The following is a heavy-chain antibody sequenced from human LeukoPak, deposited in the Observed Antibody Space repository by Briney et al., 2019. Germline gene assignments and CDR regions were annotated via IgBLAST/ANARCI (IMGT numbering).Heavy chain of an antibody. Sequence: GGSLRLSCAASGFTFSSYSMNWVRQAPGKGLEWVSSISSAASYIYYADSVKGRFTISRDNAKNSLFLQMNSLRAEDTAVYYCARAGYSYGIYYFDYWGQGTLVTVSS. CDR1: GFTFSSYS. CDR2: ISSAASYI. CDR3: ARAGYSYGIYYFDY. D-gene: IGHD5-18*01. V-gene: IGHV3-21*01. J-gene: IGHJ4*02.